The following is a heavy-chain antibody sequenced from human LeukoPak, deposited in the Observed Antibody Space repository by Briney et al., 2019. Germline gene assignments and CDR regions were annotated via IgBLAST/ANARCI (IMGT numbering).Heavy chain of an antibody. J-gene: IGHJ5*02. V-gene: IGHV3-74*01. CDR2: INGDGSST. CDR3: ARAKAVAGSAGDDWFDP. D-gene: IGHD6-19*01. Sequence: GGSLRLSCAASGFTFGSYWMHWVRQAPGKGLVWVSRINGDGSSTSYADSVKGRFTISRDNAKNTLYLQMNSLRVEDTAVYFCARAKAVAGSAGDDWFDPWGQGALVTVSS. CDR1: GFTFGSYW.